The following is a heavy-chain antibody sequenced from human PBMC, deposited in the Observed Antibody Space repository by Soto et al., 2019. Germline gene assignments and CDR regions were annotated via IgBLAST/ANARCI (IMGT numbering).Heavy chain of an antibody. D-gene: IGHD3-22*01. J-gene: IGHJ4*02. CDR1: GGSISSSSYY. CDR3: ARQNRRRQGSPMIVVVTTLDY. CDR2: IYYSGST. Sequence: SEXLSLHCNVSGGSISSSSYYWGWMRQPAGKGLEWIGSIYYSGSTYYNPSLKSRVTISVDTSKNQFSLKLSSVTAADTAVYYCARQNRRRQGSPMIVVVTTLDYWGQGNLVTVPQ. V-gene: IGHV4-39*01.